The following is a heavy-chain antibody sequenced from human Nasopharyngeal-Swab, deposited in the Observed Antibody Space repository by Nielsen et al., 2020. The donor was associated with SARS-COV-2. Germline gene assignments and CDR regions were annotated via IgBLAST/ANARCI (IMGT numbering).Heavy chain of an antibody. CDR2: IYYSGST. J-gene: IGHJ4*02. Sequence: ETLSLTCTVSGGSVSSGSYCWSWIRQPPGKGLEWIGYIYYSGSTNYNPSLKSRVTISVDTSKNQFSLKLSSVTAADTAVYYCARVGGYSYGYGTDYWGQGTLVTVSS. CDR3: ARVGGYSYGYGTDY. D-gene: IGHD5-18*01. CDR1: GGSVSSGSYC. V-gene: IGHV4-61*01.